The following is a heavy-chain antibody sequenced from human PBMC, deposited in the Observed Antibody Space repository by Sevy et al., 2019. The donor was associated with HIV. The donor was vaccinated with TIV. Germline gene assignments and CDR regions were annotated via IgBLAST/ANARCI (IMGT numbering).Heavy chain of an antibody. V-gene: IGHV3-11*01. CDR3: ARDPTYYDFWSGYYTGWFDP. D-gene: IGHD3-3*01. Sequence: GESLKISCAASGFTFSDYYMSWVRQAPGKGLEWVSYISSSGSTIYYADSVKGRFTISRDNAKNSLYLQMNSLRAEDTAVYYCARDPTYYDFWSGYYTGWFDPWGQRTLVTVSS. CDR2: ISSSGSTI. CDR1: GFTFSDYY. J-gene: IGHJ5*02.